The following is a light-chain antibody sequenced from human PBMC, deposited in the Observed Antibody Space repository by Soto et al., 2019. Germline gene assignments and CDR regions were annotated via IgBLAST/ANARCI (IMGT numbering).Light chain of an antibody. CDR1: QDISNF. V-gene: IGKV1-27*01. CDR3: QKYNRAPRT. J-gene: IGKJ1*01. Sequence: DIQMTQSPSSLSASIGDRVTITCRASQDISNFLAWYQQKPGKAPKVLIYAASSLQSGGPSRFSGSGSGTDFTLTISSLQPEDVAAYYCQKYNRAPRTFGQGTEVEIK. CDR2: AAS.